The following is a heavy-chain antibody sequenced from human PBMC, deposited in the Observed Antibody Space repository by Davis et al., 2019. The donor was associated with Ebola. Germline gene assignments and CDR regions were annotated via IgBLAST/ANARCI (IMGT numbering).Heavy chain of an antibody. CDR1: GFTFSSYW. V-gene: IGHV3-NL1*01. CDR3: RGIWFGEFNYYFDY. Sequence: GESLKISCAASGFTFSSYWMHWVRQVPGKGLEWVSATSGSGGSTYYADSVKGRFTISRDNSKNTLYLQMNSLRAEDTAVYYCRGIWFGEFNYYFDYWGQGTLVTVSS. J-gene: IGHJ4*02. D-gene: IGHD3-10*01. CDR2: TSGSGGST.